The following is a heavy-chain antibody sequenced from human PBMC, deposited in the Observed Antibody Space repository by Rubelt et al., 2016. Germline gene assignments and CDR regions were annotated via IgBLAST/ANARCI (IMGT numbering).Heavy chain of an antibody. V-gene: IGHV3-7*03. CDR1: GFSVSRSY. CDR3: GRDPNGDYVGAFDF. D-gene: IGHD4-17*01. CDR2: IQKDGSGE. J-gene: IGHJ3*01. Sequence: VQLVESGGGVVQPGGSLRLSCAASGFSVSRSYMYWVRQAPGKGLEWVAHIQKDGSGEYYVASVKGRLSISRGNAKNAVVVQMNSRRAEDTGVYYCGRDPNGDYVGAFDFWGQGTMVAVTS.